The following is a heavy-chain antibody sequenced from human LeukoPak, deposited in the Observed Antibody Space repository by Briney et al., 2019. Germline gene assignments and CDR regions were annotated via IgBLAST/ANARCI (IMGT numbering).Heavy chain of an antibody. D-gene: IGHD3-3*01. CDR2: ISSSGSTI. V-gene: IGHV3-48*03. J-gene: IGHJ6*02. CDR3: ARDGYYDFWSGYYIYYYGMDV. Sequence: PGGSLRLSCAASGFTFSSYEMNWVRQAPGKGLEWVSYISSSGSTIYYADSVKGRFTISRDNAKNSLYLQMNSLRAEDAAVYYCARDGYYDFWSGYYIYYYGMDVWGQGTTVTVSS. CDR1: GFTFSSYE.